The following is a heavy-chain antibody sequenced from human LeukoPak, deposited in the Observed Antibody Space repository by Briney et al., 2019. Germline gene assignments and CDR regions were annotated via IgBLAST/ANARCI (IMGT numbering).Heavy chain of an antibody. D-gene: IGHD3-10*01. J-gene: IGHJ3*02. CDR2: VKKDASEK. Sequence: GGSLRLSCAASGFTFSNNWMTWVRQAPGKGLEWVASVKKDASEKYYVDSVKGRFTVSRDNAKNSLYLQMNSLRAEDTAVFYCARGGMVRRVMGAFDIWGQGTLVTVSS. CDR1: GFTFSNNW. CDR3: ARGGMVRRVMGAFDI. V-gene: IGHV3-7*01.